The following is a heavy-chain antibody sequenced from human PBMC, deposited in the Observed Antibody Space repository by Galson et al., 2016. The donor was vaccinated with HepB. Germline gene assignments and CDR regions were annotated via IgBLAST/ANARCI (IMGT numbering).Heavy chain of an antibody. CDR3: ARIRYTNTWYSCSCGMDV. D-gene: IGHD6-13*01. CDR1: GFSLSTSGMR. V-gene: IGHV2-70*01. J-gene: IGHJ6*02. Sequence: PALVKPTQTLTLTCTFSGFSLSTSGMRVIWIRQPPGKALEWLSLIDGGGDKYYSISLKTRLTISKDTSKNQVVLTMTNMDPVDTGTYYCARIRYTNTWYSCSCGMDVWGQGTAVTVSS. CDR2: IDGGGDK.